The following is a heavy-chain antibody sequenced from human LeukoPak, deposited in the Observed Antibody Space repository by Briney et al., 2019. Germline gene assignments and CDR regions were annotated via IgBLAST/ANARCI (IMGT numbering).Heavy chain of an antibody. V-gene: IGHV1-2*02. CDR2: INPNSGGT. CDR1: GYTFTGYY. D-gene: IGHD3-16*02. CDR3: ARDXVHYDYVWGSYRLNY. J-gene: IGHJ4*02. Sequence: ASVKVSCKASGYTFTGYYMHWVRQAPGQGLEGMGWINPNSGGTNYAQKFQGRVTMTRGTSISTAYMELSRLRSDDTAVYYCARDXVHYDYVWGSYRLNYWGQGTLVTVSS.